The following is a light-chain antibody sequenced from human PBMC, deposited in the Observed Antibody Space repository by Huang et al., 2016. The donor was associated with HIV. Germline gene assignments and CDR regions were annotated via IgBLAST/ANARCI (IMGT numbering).Light chain of an antibody. Sequence: DIQMTQSPSSLSASIGDRVTITRRTSQSISNYLNWYQQKPGEAPKVLIYATSTLQSVVPSSVSGTGSGTDVTLTITSLQPEDFATYYCQQTYSPPPWTFGQGTKVEMK. CDR2: ATS. CDR3: QQTYSPPPWT. V-gene: IGKV1-39*01. CDR1: QSISNY. J-gene: IGKJ1*01.